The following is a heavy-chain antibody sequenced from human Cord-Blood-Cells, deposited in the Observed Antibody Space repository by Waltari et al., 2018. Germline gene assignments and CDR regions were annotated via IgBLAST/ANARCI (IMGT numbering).Heavy chain of an antibody. D-gene: IGHD6-6*01. Sequence: QVQLVQSGAEVKKPGASVKVSCKASGYTFTSYAMHWVCQAPGQRLEWMVWINAGNGNTKYSQKFQGRVTITRDTSASTAYMELSSLRSEDTAVYYCARDEYSSSYYYYYMDVWGKGTTVTVSS. CDR3: ARDEYSSSYYYYYMDV. J-gene: IGHJ6*03. V-gene: IGHV1-3*01. CDR2: INAGNGNT. CDR1: GYTFTSYA.